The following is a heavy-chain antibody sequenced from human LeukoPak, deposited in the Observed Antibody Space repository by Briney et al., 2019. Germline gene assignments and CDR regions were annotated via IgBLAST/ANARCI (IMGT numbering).Heavy chain of an antibody. CDR3: AKGYYYDSSGSQYYFDY. Sequence: GGSLRLSCVASGFTFSRYGMHWVRQAPGKGLEWVAVISYDGSNKYYADSVKGRFTISRDNSKNTLYLQMNSLRAEDTAVYYCAKGYYYDSSGSQYYFDYWGQGTLVTVSS. J-gene: IGHJ4*02. CDR2: ISYDGSNK. D-gene: IGHD3-22*01. CDR1: GFTFSRYG. V-gene: IGHV3-30*18.